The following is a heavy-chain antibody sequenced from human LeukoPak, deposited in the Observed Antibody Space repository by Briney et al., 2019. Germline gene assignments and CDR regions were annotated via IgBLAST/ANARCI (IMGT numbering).Heavy chain of an antibody. V-gene: IGHV1-2*02. CDR3: ARARQIGTTRWFDP. Sequence: ASVKVSCKASGYTFTGYYMHWVRQAPGQGLEWMGWINPNSGGTNYAQKFQGRVTMTRDTSISTAYMELSRLRSDDTAAYYCARARQIGTTRWFDPWGQGTLVTVSS. CDR1: GYTFTGYY. CDR2: INPNSGGT. D-gene: IGHD1-1*01. J-gene: IGHJ5*02.